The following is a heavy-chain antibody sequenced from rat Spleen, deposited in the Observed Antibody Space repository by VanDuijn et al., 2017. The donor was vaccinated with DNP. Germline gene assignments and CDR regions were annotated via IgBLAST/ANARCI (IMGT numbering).Heavy chain of an antibody. J-gene: IGHJ3*01. V-gene: IGHV2-15*01. D-gene: IGHD4-3*01. CDR2: MWYDGDT. CDR1: GFSLTSYS. CDR3: TRDRQFGVGGFAD. Sequence: QVQLKESGPGLVQPSETLSLTCTVSGFSLTSYSVSWVRQPSGKGPEWMGRMWYDGDTAYNSALKSRLSISRDTSQSQVFLKMNSLQTEDTAIYFCTRDRQFGVGGFADWGQGTLVTVSS.